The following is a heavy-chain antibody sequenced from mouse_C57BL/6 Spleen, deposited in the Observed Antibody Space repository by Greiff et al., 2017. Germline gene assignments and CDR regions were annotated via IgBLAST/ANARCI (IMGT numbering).Heavy chain of an antibody. CDR3: ARQYYGSRNWYFDV. Sequence: EVQRVESGGGLVKPGGSLKLSCAASGFTFSSYTMSWVRQTPEKRLEWVATISGGGGNTYYPDSVKGRFTISRDNAKNTLYLQMSSLRSEDTALYYCARQYYGSRNWYFDVWGTGTTVTVSS. V-gene: IGHV5-9*01. D-gene: IGHD1-1*01. J-gene: IGHJ1*03. CDR1: GFTFSSYT. CDR2: ISGGGGNT.